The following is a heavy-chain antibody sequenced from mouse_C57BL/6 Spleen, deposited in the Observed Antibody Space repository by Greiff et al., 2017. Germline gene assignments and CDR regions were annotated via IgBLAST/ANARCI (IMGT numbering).Heavy chain of an antibody. CDR2: IWSGGST. CDR1: GFSLTSYG. D-gene: IGHD1-1*01. Sequence: QVQLQQSGPGLVQPSQSLSITCTVSGFSLTSYGVHWVRQSPGKGLGWLGVIWSGGSTDYNAAFISRLSISKDNSKSQVFFKMNSLQADDTAIYYCARNSVDYYGSSYDYFDYWGQGTTLTVSS. CDR3: ARNSVDYYGSSYDYFDY. J-gene: IGHJ2*01. V-gene: IGHV2-2*01.